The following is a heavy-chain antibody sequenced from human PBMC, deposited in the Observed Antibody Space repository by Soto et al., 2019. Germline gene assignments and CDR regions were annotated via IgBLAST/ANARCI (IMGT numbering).Heavy chain of an antibody. V-gene: IGHV5-51*01. CDR3: ASLDYYDILTGYRGIDI. Sequence: GESLKISCKGSGYSFTSYWIGWVRQMPGKGLEWMGIIYPGDSDTRYSPSFQGQVTISADKSISTAYLQWSSLKASDTAMYYCASLDYYDILTGYRGIDIWGQGTMVTVSS. D-gene: IGHD3-9*01. CDR1: GYSFTSYW. J-gene: IGHJ3*02. CDR2: IYPGDSDT.